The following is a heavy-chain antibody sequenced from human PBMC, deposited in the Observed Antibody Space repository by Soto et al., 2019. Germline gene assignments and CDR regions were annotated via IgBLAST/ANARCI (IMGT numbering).Heavy chain of an antibody. CDR3: ASSSTLFPPTAMTGWFDP. CDR2: ISNSGGRT. D-gene: IGHD1-1*01. Sequence: EVQLLESGGGLVQPGGSLRLSCAASGFTFSSYAMSWVRQAPGKGLEWVSTISNSGGRTCYADSVKGRFAISRDNSKNTLYLQMNSLKPQDTAVYYCASSSTLFPPTAMTGWFDPWGQGTLVTVSS. J-gene: IGHJ5*02. CDR1: GFTFSSYA. V-gene: IGHV3-23*01.